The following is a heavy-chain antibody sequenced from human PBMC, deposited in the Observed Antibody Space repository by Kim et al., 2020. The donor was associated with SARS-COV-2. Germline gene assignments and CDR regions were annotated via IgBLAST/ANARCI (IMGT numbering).Heavy chain of an antibody. CDR3: AKDQTAWIGDRAGGYYGMDV. V-gene: IGHV3-43*01. J-gene: IGHJ6*02. CDR2: ISCDGGST. D-gene: IGHD3-10*01. Sequence: GGSLRLSCAASGFTFGDYTMHWVRQAPGKGLEWVSLISCDGGSTYYADSVKGRFTISRDNSKNSLYLQMNSLRTEDTALYYCAKDQTAWIGDRAGGYYGMDVWGQGTMVTVSS. CDR1: GFTFGDYT.